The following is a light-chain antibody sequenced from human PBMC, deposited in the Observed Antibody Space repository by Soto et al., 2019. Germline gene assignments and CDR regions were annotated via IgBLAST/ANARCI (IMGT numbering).Light chain of an antibody. CDR3: QQYNGYSRT. CDR2: DAS. V-gene: IGKV1-5*01. CDR1: QSVSSN. Sequence: MTQSPATLSVSPGERATLSCRASQSVSSNLAWYQQKPGKAPKVLIYDASNLKSGVPSRFSGSGSGTEFTLTISSLQPDDFATYYCQQYNGYSRTFGQGTKVDIK. J-gene: IGKJ1*01.